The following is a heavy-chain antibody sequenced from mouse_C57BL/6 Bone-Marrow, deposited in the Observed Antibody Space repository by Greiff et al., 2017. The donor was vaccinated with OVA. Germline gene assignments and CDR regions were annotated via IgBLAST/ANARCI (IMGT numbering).Heavy chain of an antibody. CDR3: AILTTVVAKGAMDY. V-gene: IGHV2-9*01. CDR2: IWGGGST. J-gene: IGHJ4*01. Sequence: VQRVESGPGLVAPSQSLSITCTVSGFSLTSYGVDWVRQPPGKGLEWLGVIWGGGSTNYNSALMSRLSISKDNSKSQVFLKMNSLQTDDTAMYYCAILTTVVAKGAMDYWGQGTSVTVSS. CDR1: GFSLTSYG. D-gene: IGHD1-1*01.